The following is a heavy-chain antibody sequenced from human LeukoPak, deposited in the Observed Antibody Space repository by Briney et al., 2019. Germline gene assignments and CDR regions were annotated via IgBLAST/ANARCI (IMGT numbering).Heavy chain of an antibody. V-gene: IGHV4-4*07. CDR1: GGSISSYY. CDR2: IYTSGST. D-gene: IGHD2-15*01. Sequence: PSETLSLTCTVSGGSISSYYWSWIRQPAGKGLEWIGRIYTSGSTNYNPSLKSRVTMSVDTSKNQFSLKLSSGTAADTAVYYCARGSLFSAGNWFDPWGQGTLVTVSS. J-gene: IGHJ5*02. CDR3: ARGSLFSAGNWFDP.